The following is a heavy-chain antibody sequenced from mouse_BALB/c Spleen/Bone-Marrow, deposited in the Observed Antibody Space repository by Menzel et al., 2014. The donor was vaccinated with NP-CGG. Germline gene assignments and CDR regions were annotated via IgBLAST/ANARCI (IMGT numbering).Heavy chain of an antibody. CDR2: ICPGNSDT. Sequence: VQLQQSGTVLARPGAAVKMSCKASGYTFSNYWMHWVKQRPGQGLEWIGTICPGNSDTTYNQKFKGKAKLTAVTSTSTAYMELSSLTNEDSAVYYCTTLARSDFDYWGQGTTLTVSS. J-gene: IGHJ2*01. CDR3: TTLARSDFDY. CDR1: GYTFSNYW. D-gene: IGHD3-1*01. V-gene: IGHV1-5*01.